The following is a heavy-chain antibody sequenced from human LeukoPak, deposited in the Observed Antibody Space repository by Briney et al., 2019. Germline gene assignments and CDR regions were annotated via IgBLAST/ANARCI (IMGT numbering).Heavy chain of an antibody. CDR1: GFTFSSYG. Sequence: PGGSLRPSCAASGFTFSSYGMHWVRQAPGKGLEWVAVISYDGSNKYYADSVKGRFTISRDNPKNTLYLQMNSLRAEDTAVYFCARGGGLDVWGQGATVTVSS. V-gene: IGHV3-30*03. D-gene: IGHD3-16*01. CDR3: ARGGGLDV. J-gene: IGHJ6*02. CDR2: ISYDGSNK.